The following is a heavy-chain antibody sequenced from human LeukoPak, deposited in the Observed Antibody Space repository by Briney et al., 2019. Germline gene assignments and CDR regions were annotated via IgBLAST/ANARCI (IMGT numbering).Heavy chain of an antibody. Sequence: SETLSLTCTVSGGSISSYYWNWIQQPPGKGLEWIGYIYYSGRTNYNPSLKSRVTISVDTSKNQFSLKLSSVTAADTAVYYCAREGVWIQLWLFDYWGQGTLVTVSS. CDR2: IYYSGRT. CDR3: AREGVWIQLWLFDY. V-gene: IGHV4-59*12. D-gene: IGHD5-18*01. CDR1: GGSISSYY. J-gene: IGHJ4*02.